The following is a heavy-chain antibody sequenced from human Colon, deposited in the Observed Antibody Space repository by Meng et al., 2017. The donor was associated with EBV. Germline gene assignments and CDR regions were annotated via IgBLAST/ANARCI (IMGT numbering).Heavy chain of an antibody. J-gene: IGHJ5*02. CDR3: ARYVFDSSSLYSNWFDP. CDR2: IHYSGST. Sequence: QVERSGSGPGLVKPSQTLSLTCTVSGGSISRGTYYWGWIRQLPGKGLEWIAYIHYSGSTYYSPSLKSRVTISVDTSKNQLSLKLSSMTAADTAVYYCARYVFDSSSLYSNWFDPWGQGTLVTVSS. D-gene: IGHD3-22*01. V-gene: IGHV4-31*03. CDR1: GGSISRGTYY.